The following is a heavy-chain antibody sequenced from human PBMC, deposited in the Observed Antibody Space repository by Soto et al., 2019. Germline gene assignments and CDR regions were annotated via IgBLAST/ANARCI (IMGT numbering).Heavy chain of an antibody. D-gene: IGHD3-3*01. CDR2: ISYDGSNK. V-gene: IGHV3-30*03. J-gene: IGHJ4*02. CDR3: ARAGQYYYFWSGFLY. CDR1: GFTFSSYG. Sequence: GGSLRLSCAASGFTFSSYGMHWVRQAPGKGLEWVAVISYDGSNKYYADSVKGRFTISRDNSKNTLYLQMNCLSTEDTALYYCARAGQYYYFWSGFLYWGQGTLVTVSS.